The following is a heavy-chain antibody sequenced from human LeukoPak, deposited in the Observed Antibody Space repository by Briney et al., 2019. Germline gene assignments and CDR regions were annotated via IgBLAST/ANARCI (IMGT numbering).Heavy chain of an antibody. CDR3: ARDRLGIVGATPLWN. Sequence: GGSLRLSCAASGFTFSSYAMHWVRQAPGKGLEWVAVISYDGSNKYYADSVKGRFTISRDNSKSTLYLQMNSLRAEDTAVYYCARDRLGIVGATPLWNWGQGTLVTVSS. J-gene: IGHJ4*02. CDR1: GFTFSSYA. D-gene: IGHD1-26*01. V-gene: IGHV3-30*04. CDR2: ISYDGSNK.